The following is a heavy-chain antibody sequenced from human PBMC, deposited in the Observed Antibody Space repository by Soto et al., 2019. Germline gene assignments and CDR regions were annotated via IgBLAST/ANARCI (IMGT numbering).Heavy chain of an antibody. D-gene: IGHD6-13*01. CDR1: GYTLSRYC. Sequence: GGSVEVSRKASGYTLSRYCIPWVGPGPGQGLEWMGWISGYNGNTNYAQKLQGRVTMTTDTSTSTAYMELRSLRSDDTAVYYCARRGAAAKIDAFDIWGQGTMVTVSS. CDR3: ARRGAAAKIDAFDI. V-gene: IGHV1-18*01. J-gene: IGHJ3*02. CDR2: ISGYNGNT.